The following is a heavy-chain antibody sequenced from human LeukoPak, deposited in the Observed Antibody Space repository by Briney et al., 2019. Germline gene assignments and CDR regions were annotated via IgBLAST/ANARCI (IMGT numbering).Heavy chain of an antibody. V-gene: IGHV4-34*01. J-gene: IGHJ6*02. D-gene: IGHD3-3*01. CDR1: GGSFSGYY. Sequence: PSETLSLTCAVYGGSFSGYYWSWIRQPPGKGLEWIGEINHSGSTNYNPSLKSRVTISVDKSKNQFSLKLSSVTAADTAVYYCARDAKSDYDFWSGYYSSTYYYYGMDVWGQGTTVTVSS. CDR2: INHSGST. CDR3: ARDAKSDYDFWSGYYSSTYYYYGMDV.